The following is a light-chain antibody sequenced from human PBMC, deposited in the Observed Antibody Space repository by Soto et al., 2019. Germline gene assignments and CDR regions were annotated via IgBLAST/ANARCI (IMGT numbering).Light chain of an antibody. J-gene: IGLJ1*01. Sequence: QSALTQPASVSGSPGQSINISCTGTSSDVGGYNYVSWYQHHPGKAPKLIIYDVSHRPSGVSKPFSGSKSGNTASLTISGLQPEDEADYYCSSYTTSNTRQIVFGTGTKVTVL. CDR1: SSDVGGYNY. CDR3: SSYTTSNTRQIV. CDR2: DVS. V-gene: IGLV2-14*03.